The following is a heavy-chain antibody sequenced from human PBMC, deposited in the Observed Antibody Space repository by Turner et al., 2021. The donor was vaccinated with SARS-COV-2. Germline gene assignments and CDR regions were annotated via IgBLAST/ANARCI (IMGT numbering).Heavy chain of an antibody. Sequence: EVQLVATGGGLIQPGGSLSRSCAASGVTVSSNYMSWVRQAPGKGLGWVSVIYSGGSTYYADSVKGRFTISRDNSKNTLYLQMNSLRAEDTAVYYCARDLAVNGMDVWGQGTTVTVSS. CDR3: ARDLAVNGMDV. J-gene: IGHJ6*02. CDR2: IYSGGST. CDR1: GVTVSSNY. V-gene: IGHV3-53*02.